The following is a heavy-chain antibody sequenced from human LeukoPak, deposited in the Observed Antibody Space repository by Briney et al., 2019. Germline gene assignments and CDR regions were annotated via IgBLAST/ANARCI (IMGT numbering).Heavy chain of an antibody. D-gene: IGHD2-15*01. V-gene: IGHV1-46*03. CDR2: INSSGGST. Sequence: ASVEVSCKASGYTFTSYYMHWVRQAPGQGLEWMGIINSSGGSTSYAQKFQGRVTMTRDTSTSTVYMELSSLRSEDTAVYYCAREDCSGGSCYFRYFDYWGQGTLVTVSS. CDR3: AREDCSGGSCYFRYFDY. J-gene: IGHJ4*02. CDR1: GYTFTSYY.